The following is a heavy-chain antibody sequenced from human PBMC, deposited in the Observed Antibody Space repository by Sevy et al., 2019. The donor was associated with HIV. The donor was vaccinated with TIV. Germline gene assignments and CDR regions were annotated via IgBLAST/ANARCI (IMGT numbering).Heavy chain of an antibody. Sequence: GGSLRLSCAASGFTVSSNYMSWDRQAPGKGLEWVSVIYSGGSTYYADTVKDRFTISRDNSKNTLYLQMNSLRAEDTAVYYCARELVRPGIAVAGFDYWGQGTLVTVSS. V-gene: IGHV3-53*01. CDR1: GFTVSSNY. J-gene: IGHJ4*02. D-gene: IGHD6-13*01. CDR2: IYSGGST. CDR3: ARELVRPGIAVAGFDY.